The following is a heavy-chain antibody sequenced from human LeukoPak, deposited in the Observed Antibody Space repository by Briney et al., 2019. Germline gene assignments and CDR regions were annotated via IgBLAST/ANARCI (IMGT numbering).Heavy chain of an antibody. D-gene: IGHD2-15*01. CDR1: GYTFTSYS. V-gene: IGHV1-18*01. Sequence: ASVKVSCKASGYTFTSYSISWVRQAPGQGLEWMGWISAFNGNTIYAQKVKGRVTMTTDTSTSTAYMELRSLKSDDTAVYYCARASYCSGGSCYSDYWGQGTLVTVSS. CDR3: ARASYCSGGSCYSDY. CDR2: ISAFNGNT. J-gene: IGHJ4*02.